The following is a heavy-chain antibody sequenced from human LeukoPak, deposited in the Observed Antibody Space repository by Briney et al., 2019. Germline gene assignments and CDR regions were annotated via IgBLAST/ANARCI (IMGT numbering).Heavy chain of an antibody. CDR2: ISSI. CDR1: GFTFDDCA. CDR3: AKGLYYDILTGYYNT. D-gene: IGHD3-9*01. Sequence: PGGSLRLSCAASGFTFDDCAMHWVRQAPGKGLEWVSGISSIGYADSVKGRFTIPRDNAKNSLYLQMDSLRAEDTALYYCAKGLYYDILTGYYNTWGQGTLVTVSS. J-gene: IGHJ5*02. V-gene: IGHV3-9*01.